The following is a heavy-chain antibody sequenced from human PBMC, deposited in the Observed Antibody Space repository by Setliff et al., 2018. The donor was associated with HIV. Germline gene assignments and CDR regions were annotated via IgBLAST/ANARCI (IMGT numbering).Heavy chain of an antibody. CDR3: ARGPRGYDSSYYFDY. J-gene: IGHJ4*02. V-gene: IGHV1-2*04. CDR2: INLNSGGT. D-gene: IGHD3-22*01. Sequence: EASVKVSCKASGYTFSGYYMHWVRQAPGQGLEWMGWINLNSGGTNYAQKFQGWVTMTRDTSIITAYMQLDRLGPDDTAVYYCARGPRGYDSSYYFDYWGQGTLVTVSS. CDR1: GYTFSGYY.